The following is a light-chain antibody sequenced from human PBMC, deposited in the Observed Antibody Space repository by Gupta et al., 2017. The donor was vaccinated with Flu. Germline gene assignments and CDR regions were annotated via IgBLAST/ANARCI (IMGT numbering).Light chain of an antibody. CDR1: KLGDKY. Sequence: YELTQPPSVSVSPGQTASIICSGDKLGDKYVCWYQQKPGQSPVLIMYRDDKRPSGIPERFSGSNSGNTATMTISGTQAMDEADYYCQAWDSSTVLFGGGTKLTVL. CDR2: RDD. CDR3: QAWDSSTVL. J-gene: IGLJ2*01. V-gene: IGLV3-1*01.